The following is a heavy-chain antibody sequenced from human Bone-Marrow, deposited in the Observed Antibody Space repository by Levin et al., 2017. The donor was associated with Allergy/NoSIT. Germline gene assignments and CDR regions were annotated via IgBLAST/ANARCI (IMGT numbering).Heavy chain of an antibody. Sequence: SETLSLTCTVSGGSISSSSYYWGWLRQPPGKGLEWIGSIYYSGSTYYNPSLKSRVTISVDTSKNEFSLKLSPVTAADTAVYYCARHHDSGYYCYYMDVWGKGTTVTVSS. J-gene: IGHJ6*03. CDR1: GGSISSSSYY. CDR2: IYYSGST. V-gene: IGHV4-39*01. D-gene: IGHD2-21*02. CDR3: ARHHDSGYYCYYMDV.